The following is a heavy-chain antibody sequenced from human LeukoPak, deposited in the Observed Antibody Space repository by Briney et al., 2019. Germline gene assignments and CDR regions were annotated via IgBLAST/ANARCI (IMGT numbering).Heavy chain of an antibody. Sequence: GGSLRLSCAASGFTFAGYAMTWVRQAPGKGLEWVSLISGSGGSTYYADVVKGRFTISRDNSKNTLYLQMNSLRAEDTAVYYCARDRRGTVITGDFWGQGTLVTVSS. CDR3: ARDRRGTVITGDF. J-gene: IGHJ4*02. D-gene: IGHD4-17*01. CDR2: ISGSGGST. V-gene: IGHV3-23*01. CDR1: GFTFAGYA.